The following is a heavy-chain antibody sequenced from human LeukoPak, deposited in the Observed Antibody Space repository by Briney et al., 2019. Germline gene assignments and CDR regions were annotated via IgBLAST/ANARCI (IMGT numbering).Heavy chain of an antibody. D-gene: IGHD1-14*01. J-gene: IGHJ4*02. Sequence: GGSLRLSCAASGFTFSSYAMHWFRQAPGKGLEWVAVISYDGSNKYYADSVKGRFTISRDNSKNTLYLQMNSLRAEDTAVYYCARDPPTAGYYFDYWGQGTLVTVSS. CDR3: ARDPPTAGYYFDY. CDR1: GFTFSSYA. CDR2: ISYDGSNK. V-gene: IGHV3-30-3*01.